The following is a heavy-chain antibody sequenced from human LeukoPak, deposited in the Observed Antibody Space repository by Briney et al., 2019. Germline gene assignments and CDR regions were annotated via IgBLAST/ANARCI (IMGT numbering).Heavy chain of an antibody. CDR3: ARVMGRYCSSTSCYVDY. V-gene: IGHV3-23*01. D-gene: IGHD2-2*01. J-gene: IGHJ4*02. Sequence: PGGSLRLSCAASGLTFIKYSMTWVRQAPGKGLEWVAAITGSGAFTDYADSVKGRFTISRDNSKNTLYLQMNSLRAEDTAVYYCARVMGRYCSSTSCYVDYWGQGTLVTVSS. CDR2: ITGSGAFT. CDR1: GLTFIKYS.